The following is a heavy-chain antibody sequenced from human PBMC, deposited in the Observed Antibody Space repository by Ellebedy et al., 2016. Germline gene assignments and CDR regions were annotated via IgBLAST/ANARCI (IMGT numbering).Heavy chain of an antibody. D-gene: IGHD3-10*01. J-gene: IGHJ4*02. Sequence: SETLSLTCNVSGGSVSSHYWSWIRQPPGKGLEWLAYIFYRGNTNYNPSLKSRITVSVDTSQNQFSLQLTSVTAADTAVYYCATEVQGHGSGSYFFDYWGQGTLVTVSS. CDR2: IFYRGNT. CDR3: ATEVQGHGSGSYFFDY. CDR1: GGSVSSHY. V-gene: IGHV4-59*02.